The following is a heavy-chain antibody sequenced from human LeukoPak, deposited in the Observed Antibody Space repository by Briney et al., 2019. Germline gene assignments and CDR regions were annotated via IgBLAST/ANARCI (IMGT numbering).Heavy chain of an antibody. CDR3: AKARLASAGTGAFDV. CDR2: FSATDGSA. D-gene: IGHD6-13*01. J-gene: IGHJ3*01. CDR1: GFTVSSYG. Sequence: GGSLRLSCAASGFTVSSYGMSWVRQAPGKGLEWVSAFSATDGSAQDAESVKGRLTISRENSKNSLYVQMSSLRDEDTAVYYCAKARLASAGTGAFDVWGQGTMVTVSS. V-gene: IGHV3-23*01.